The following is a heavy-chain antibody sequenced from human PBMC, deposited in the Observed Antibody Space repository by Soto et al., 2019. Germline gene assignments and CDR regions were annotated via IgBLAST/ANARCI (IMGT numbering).Heavy chain of an antibody. J-gene: IGHJ4*02. CDR1: GFTFSSYA. V-gene: IGHV3-30-3*01. D-gene: IGHD6-13*01. CDR2: ISYDGSNK. CDR3: ARSHSSSWSGGFDY. Sequence: QVQLVESGGGVVQPGRSLRLSCAASGFTFSSYAMHWVRQAPGKGLEWLAVISYDGSNKYYADSVKGRFTISRDNSKNTLYLQMNSLRAEDTAVYYCARSHSSSWSGGFDYWGQGTLVTVSS.